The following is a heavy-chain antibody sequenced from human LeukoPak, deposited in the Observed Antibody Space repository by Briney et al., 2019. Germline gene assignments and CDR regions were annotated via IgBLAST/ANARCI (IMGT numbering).Heavy chain of an antibody. D-gene: IGHD3-22*01. J-gene: IGHJ4*02. V-gene: IGHV1-46*01. Sequence: ASVKVSCKASGYTLTIYYMHWVRQAPGQGLEWMGIINPSDGSAIYTQKFQGRVTLTTDTSTSTVYMELNSLRSEDTAVYYCARGFNYYDNSGYYQYYFDYWGQGTLVTVSS. CDR3: ARGFNYYDNSGYYQYYFDY. CDR2: INPSDGSA. CDR1: GYTLTIYY.